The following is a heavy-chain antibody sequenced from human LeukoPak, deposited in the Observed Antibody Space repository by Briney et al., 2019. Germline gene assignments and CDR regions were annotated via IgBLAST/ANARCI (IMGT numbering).Heavy chain of an antibody. Sequence: GGSLRLSCAASGFTVSNNYMSWVRQAPGKGLEWVSIIYSTGSTYYTDSVKGRFTISRDNSKNTLYLQMNSLRAEDTAVYYCAGDRPWAGWFDPWGQGTLVTVSS. D-gene: IGHD6-19*01. V-gene: IGHV3-66*01. CDR2: IYSTGST. CDR1: GFTVSNNY. CDR3: AGDRPWAGWFDP. J-gene: IGHJ5*02.